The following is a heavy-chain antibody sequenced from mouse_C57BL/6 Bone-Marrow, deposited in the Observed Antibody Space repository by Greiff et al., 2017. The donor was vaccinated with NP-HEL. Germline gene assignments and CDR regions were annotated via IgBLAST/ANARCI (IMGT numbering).Heavy chain of an antibody. V-gene: IGHV5-17*01. CDR2: ISSGSSTI. CDR3: ARGEGLFAY. CDR1: GFTFSDYG. D-gene: IGHD3-3*01. Sequence: EVKLMESGGGLVKPGGSLKLSCAASGFTFSDYGMHWVRQAPEKGLEWVAYISSGSSTIYYADTVKGRFTISRDNAKNTLFLQMTSLRSEDTAMYYGARGEGLFAYWGQGTLVTVSA. J-gene: IGHJ3*01.